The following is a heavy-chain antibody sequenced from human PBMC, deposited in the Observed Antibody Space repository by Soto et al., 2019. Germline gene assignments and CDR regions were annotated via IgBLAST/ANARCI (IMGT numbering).Heavy chain of an antibody. Sequence: QVTLEESGPTRVKPTQTLTLTCTFSGFSLATSGVGVGWVRQPPGKALERLALIYWDDDKRYSPSLRSRLTDTKDPSRNQVVLTMTNMDPVDTATYYCAHRVGLQGNWNGGYFDFWGQGALVTVSS. CDR1: GFSLATSGVG. V-gene: IGHV2-5*02. J-gene: IGHJ4*02. CDR3: AHRVGLQGNWNGGYFDF. D-gene: IGHD1-1*01. CDR2: IYWDDDK.